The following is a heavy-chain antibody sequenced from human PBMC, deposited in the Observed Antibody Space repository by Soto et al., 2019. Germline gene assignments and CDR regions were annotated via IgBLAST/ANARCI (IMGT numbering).Heavy chain of an antibody. CDR2: IYPSGST. CDR3: VRGRSYSVYDF. CDR1: GGSIRGHS. D-gene: IGHD5-12*01. V-gene: IGHV4-4*07. Sequence: SGTLSLTSTVSGGSIRGHSWVWFRQPAGKGLEWIGHIYPSGSTSYNPSLRSRVTMSLDTSTNKIFLNLTSVTAADTAVFYCVRGRSYSVYDFWGPGTLVTVSS. J-gene: IGHJ4*02.